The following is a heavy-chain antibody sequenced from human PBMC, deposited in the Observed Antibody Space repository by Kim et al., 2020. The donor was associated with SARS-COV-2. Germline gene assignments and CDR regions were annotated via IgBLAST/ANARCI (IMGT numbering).Heavy chain of an antibody. CDR1: GGSISSGSYY. V-gene: IGHV4-61*02. CDR3: ARVSIDVWGSYRYFGGMDV. CDR2: IYTSGST. D-gene: IGHD3-16*02. J-gene: IGHJ6*02. Sequence: SETLSLTCTVSGGSISSGSYYWSWIRQPAGKGLEWIGRIYTSGSTNYNPSLKSRVTISVDTSKNQFSLKLSSVTAADTAVYYCARVSIDVWGSYRYFGGMDVWGQGTTVTVSS.